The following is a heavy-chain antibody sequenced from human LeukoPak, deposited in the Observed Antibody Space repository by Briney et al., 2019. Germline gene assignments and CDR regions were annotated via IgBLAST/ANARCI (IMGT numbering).Heavy chain of an antibody. J-gene: IGHJ1*01. CDR1: GGSISNYY. CDR2: IYYSGST. D-gene: IGHD3-22*01. V-gene: IGHV4-59*01. CDR3: VRDHYYDSSGYTFRH. Sequence: SETLSLTCTVSGGSISNYYWSWIRQPPGKGLEWIGYIYYSGSTSYNPSLKSRVTISVDTSKNQFSLKLSSVTAADTAVYYCVRDHYYDSSGYTFRHWGQGTLVTVSS.